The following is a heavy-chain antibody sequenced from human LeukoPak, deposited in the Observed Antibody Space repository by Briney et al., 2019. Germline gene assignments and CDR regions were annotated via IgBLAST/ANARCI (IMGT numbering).Heavy chain of an antibody. CDR1: GFTFSSYG. CDR2: ISYDGSNK. CDR3: AKGVSFLGYSYGPDFDY. Sequence: GGSLRLSCAASGFTFSSYGMHWVRQAPGKGLEWVAVISYDGSNKYYADSVKGRFTISRDNSKNTLYLQMNSLRAEDTAVYYCAKGVSFLGYSYGPDFDYWGQGTLVTVSS. D-gene: IGHD5-18*01. J-gene: IGHJ4*02. V-gene: IGHV3-30*18.